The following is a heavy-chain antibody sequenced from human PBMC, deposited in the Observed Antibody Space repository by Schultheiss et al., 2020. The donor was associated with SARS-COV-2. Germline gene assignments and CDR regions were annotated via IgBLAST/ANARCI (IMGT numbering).Heavy chain of an antibody. Sequence: GGSLRLSCAASGFTSRDYWMNWVRQAPGKGLEWVSSISSSSSYIYYADSVKGRFTISRDNAKNSLYLQMNSLRAEDTAVYYCAKDLKYYGMDVWGQGTTVTVSS. CDR2: ISSSSSYI. J-gene: IGHJ6*02. CDR3: AKDLKYYGMDV. CDR1: GFTSRDYW. V-gene: IGHV3-21*01.